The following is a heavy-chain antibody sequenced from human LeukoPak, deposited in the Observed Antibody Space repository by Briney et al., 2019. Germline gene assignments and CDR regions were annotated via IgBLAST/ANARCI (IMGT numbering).Heavy chain of an antibody. Sequence: PSETLSLTCTVSGGSISSSSYYWGWIRQAPGKGLEWVSAISGSGTNTYYADSVKGRFTISRDNSKNSLYLQMNSLRAEDTAVYYRAKGIVVVISGNAFDIWGQGTMVTVSS. J-gene: IGHJ3*02. V-gene: IGHV3-23*01. CDR2: ISGSGTNT. D-gene: IGHD3-22*01. CDR3: AKGIVVVISGNAFDI. CDR1: GGSISSSSYY.